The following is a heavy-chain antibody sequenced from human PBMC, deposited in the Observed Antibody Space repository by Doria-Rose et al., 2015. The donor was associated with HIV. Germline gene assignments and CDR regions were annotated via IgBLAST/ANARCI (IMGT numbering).Heavy chain of an antibody. CDR3: ARRAIAAPYWYFDL. V-gene: IGHV4-31*02. CDR2: IYYSGST. J-gene: IGHJ2*01. Sequence: MGLEWIGYIYYSGSTYYNPSLKSRVTISVDTSKNQFSLKLSSVTAADTAVYYCARRAIAAPYWYFDLWGRGTLVTVSS. D-gene: IGHD6-6*01.